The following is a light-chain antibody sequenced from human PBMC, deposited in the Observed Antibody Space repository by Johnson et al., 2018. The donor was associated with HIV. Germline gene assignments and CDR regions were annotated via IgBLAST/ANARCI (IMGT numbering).Light chain of an antibody. CDR1: SSNIGNNY. CDR2: ENN. Sequence: QSVLTQPPSVSAAPGQKVTISCSGSSSNIGNNYVSWYQQLPGTAPKLLIYENNKRPSGIPYRFSGSKSGTSATLGITGLQTGDEADYYCGTWDSSRTASYVFGTGTKVTVL. CDR3: GTWDSSRTASYV. J-gene: IGLJ1*01. V-gene: IGLV1-51*02.